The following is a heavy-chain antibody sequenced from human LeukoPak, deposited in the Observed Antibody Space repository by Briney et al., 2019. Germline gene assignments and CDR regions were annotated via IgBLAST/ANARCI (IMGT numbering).Heavy chain of an antibody. CDR1: GYTFTSYG. V-gene: IGHV1-18*01. CDR2: ISAYNGNT. J-gene: IGHJ4*02. D-gene: IGHD3-10*01. Sequence: GASVKVSCKASGYTFTSYGISWVRQAPGQGLEWMGWISAYNGNTNYAQKLQGRVTMTTDTSTSTAYMELRSLRSDDTAVYYCARAPNYYGSGSSYFDYWGQGTLVTVSS. CDR3: ARAPNYYGSGSSYFDY.